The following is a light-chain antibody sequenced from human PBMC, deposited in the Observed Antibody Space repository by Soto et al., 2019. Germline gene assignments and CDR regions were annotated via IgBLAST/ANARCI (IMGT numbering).Light chain of an antibody. V-gene: IGKV3-15*01. J-gene: IGKJ5*01. CDR3: QQYNNWPIT. Sequence: ETVMTQSPATLSGSPGERATLSCRASQSVSSNLAWYQQKPGQAPRLLIYGTSTRATGIPARFSGSGSGTEFTLTISSLQSEDFAVYYCQQYNNWPITFGQGTRLEIK. CDR2: GTS. CDR1: QSVSSN.